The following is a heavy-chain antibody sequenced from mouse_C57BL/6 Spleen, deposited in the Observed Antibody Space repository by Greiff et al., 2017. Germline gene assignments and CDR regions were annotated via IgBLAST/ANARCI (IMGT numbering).Heavy chain of an antibody. CDR2: IYPGSGST. CDR1: GYTFTSYW. D-gene: IGHD2-4*01. V-gene: IGHV1-55*01. Sequence: QVQLQQPGAELVKPGASVKMSCKASGYTFTSYWITWVKQRPGQGLEWIGDIYPGSGSTNYNEKFKSKATLTVDTSSSTAYMQLSSLTSEDSAVYYGAEGVYYDSPYAMDYWGQGTSVTVSS. CDR3: AEGVYYDSPYAMDY. J-gene: IGHJ4*01.